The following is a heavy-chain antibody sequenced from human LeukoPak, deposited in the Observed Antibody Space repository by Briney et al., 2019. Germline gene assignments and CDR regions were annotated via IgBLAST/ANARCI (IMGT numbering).Heavy chain of an antibody. CDR3: ARPRGTYYYGSGHDGFDY. D-gene: IGHD3-10*01. Sequence: PGGSLRLSCAASGFTFSSYSMNWVRQAPGKGLEWVSSISSSSSYIYYADSVKGRFTISRDNAKNSLYLQMNRLRAEDTAVYYCARPRGTYYYGSGHDGFDYWGQGTLVTVSS. J-gene: IGHJ4*02. V-gene: IGHV3-21*01. CDR2: ISSSSSYI. CDR1: GFTFSSYS.